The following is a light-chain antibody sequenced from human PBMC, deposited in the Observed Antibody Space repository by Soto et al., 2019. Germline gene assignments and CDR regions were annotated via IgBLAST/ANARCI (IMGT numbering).Light chain of an antibody. Sequence: QSALTQPASVSGSPGQSITISCTGTSSDVGSYNLVSWYQQHPTKAPKLLIFEGSKRPSGVSNRFSGSKSGNTASLTISGLQAVDEADYYCCSFAGSSTEVFGGGTKLTVL. J-gene: IGLJ2*01. CDR2: EGS. CDR1: SSDVGSYNL. V-gene: IGLV2-23*01. CDR3: CSFAGSSTEV.